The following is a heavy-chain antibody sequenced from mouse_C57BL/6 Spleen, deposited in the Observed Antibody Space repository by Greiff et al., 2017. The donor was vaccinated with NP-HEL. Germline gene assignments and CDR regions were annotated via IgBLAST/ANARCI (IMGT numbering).Heavy chain of an antibody. CDR3: AREGLLLFDY. CDR2: ISYDGSN. CDR1: GYSITSGYY. Sequence: EVQRVESGPGLVKPSQSLSLTCSVTGYSITSGYYWNWIRQFPGNKLEWMGYISYDGSNNYNPSLKNRISITRDTSKNQFFLKLNSVTTEDTATYYCAREGLLLFDYWGQGTTLTVSS. J-gene: IGHJ2*01. D-gene: IGHD2-13*01. V-gene: IGHV3-6*01.